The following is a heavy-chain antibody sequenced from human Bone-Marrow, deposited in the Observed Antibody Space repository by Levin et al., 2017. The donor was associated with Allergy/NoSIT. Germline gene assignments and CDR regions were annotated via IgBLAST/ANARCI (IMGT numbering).Heavy chain of an antibody. Sequence: GESLKISCKASGYTFTSYYMHWVRQAPGQGLEWMGIINPSGGSTSYAQKFQGRVTMTRDTSTSTVYMELSSLRSEDTAVYYCARDREEVACSSTSCYPDLWGWFDPWGQGTLVTVSS. V-gene: IGHV1-46*01. D-gene: IGHD2-2*01. CDR3: ARDREEVACSSTSCYPDLWGWFDP. CDR1: GYTFTSYY. J-gene: IGHJ5*02. CDR2: INPSGGST.